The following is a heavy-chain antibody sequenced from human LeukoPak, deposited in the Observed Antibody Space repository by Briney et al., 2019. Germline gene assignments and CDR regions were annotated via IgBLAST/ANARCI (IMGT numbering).Heavy chain of an antibody. CDR3: TTDRLTGIYYDSSGYYY. CDR1: GFTFSNAW. Sequence: GGSLRLSCAASGFTFSNAWMSWVRQAPGKGLEWVGRIKSKTDGGTTDYAAPVKGRFTISRDDSKNTLYLQMNSLKTEDTAVYYCTTDRLTGIYYDSSGYYYWGQGTLVTVSS. V-gene: IGHV3-15*01. D-gene: IGHD3-22*01. J-gene: IGHJ4*02. CDR2: IKSKTDGGTT.